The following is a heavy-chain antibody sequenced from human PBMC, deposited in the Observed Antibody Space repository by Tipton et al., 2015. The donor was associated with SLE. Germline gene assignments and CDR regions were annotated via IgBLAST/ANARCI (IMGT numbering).Heavy chain of an antibody. CDR3: ARSGDYSGIYYYGFDV. J-gene: IGHJ6*02. D-gene: IGHD4-11*01. Sequence: GLVKPSETLSLICTVSGGSISSYYWSWIRQPPGKGLEWIAYMYYTGSTSYNPSLKSRVTISVDTSKNHFSLKLSSVTAADTAVYYCARSGDYSGIYYYGFDVWGQGTTVTVSS. CDR2: MYYTGST. CDR1: GGSISSYY. V-gene: IGHV4-59*01.